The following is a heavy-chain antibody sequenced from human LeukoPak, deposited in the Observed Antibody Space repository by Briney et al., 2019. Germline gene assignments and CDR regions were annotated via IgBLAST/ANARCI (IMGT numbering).Heavy chain of an antibody. Sequence: GGSLRLSCAASGFTLSDYYMSWIRQAPGKGLEWVSYISSSGSTIYYADSVKGRFTISRDNAKNSLYLQMNSLRAEDTAVYYCARTYSNYYYYMDVWGKGTTVTVSS. J-gene: IGHJ6*03. CDR2: ISSSGSTI. D-gene: IGHD4-11*01. CDR3: ARTYSNYYYYMDV. CDR1: GFTLSDYY. V-gene: IGHV3-11*04.